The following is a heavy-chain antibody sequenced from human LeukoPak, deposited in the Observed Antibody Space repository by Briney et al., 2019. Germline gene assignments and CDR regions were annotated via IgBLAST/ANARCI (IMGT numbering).Heavy chain of an antibody. J-gene: IGHJ4*02. V-gene: IGHV4-39*07. CDR1: GDSISSSSSY. D-gene: IGHD2-15*01. CDR3: ARGLYEFCSGGSCYSYYFDY. CDR2: IYYSGST. Sequence: PSETLSLTCTVSGDSISSSSSYWGWIRQPPGTGLEWIGSIYYSGSTYYNPSLKSRVTISVDTSKNQFSLKLSSVTAADTAVYYCARGLYEFCSGGSCYSYYFDYWGQGTLVTVSS.